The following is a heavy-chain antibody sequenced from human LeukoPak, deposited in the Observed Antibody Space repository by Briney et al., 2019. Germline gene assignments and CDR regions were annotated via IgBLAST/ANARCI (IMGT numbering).Heavy chain of an antibody. V-gene: IGHV4-4*07. CDR2: IYTSGST. CDR3: ARGRLDNWNPGDPANYYMDV. J-gene: IGHJ6*03. Sequence: PSETLSLTCTVSGGSISSYYWSWIRQPAGKGLEWIVRIYTSGSTNYNPSLKSRVTMSVDTSKNQFSLKLSSVTAADTAVYYCARGRLDNWNPGDPANYYMDVWGKGTTVTVSS. D-gene: IGHD1-20*01. CDR1: GGSISSYY.